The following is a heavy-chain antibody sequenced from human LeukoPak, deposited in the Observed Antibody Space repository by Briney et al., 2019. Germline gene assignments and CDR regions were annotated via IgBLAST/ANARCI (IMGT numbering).Heavy chain of an antibody. Sequence: PGGSLRLSCEVSGFDFTSYVMTWVRQAPGKGLEWVSSITAGSSYIDYTPSVEGRFTISRDNSKNSLFLHMNSLRAEDTALHYCARVGVSATNTPAFDYWGQGTLVTVSS. CDR3: ARVGVSATNTPAFDY. D-gene: IGHD2-15*01. V-gene: IGHV3-21*01. CDR1: GFDFTSYV. CDR2: ITAGSSYI. J-gene: IGHJ4*02.